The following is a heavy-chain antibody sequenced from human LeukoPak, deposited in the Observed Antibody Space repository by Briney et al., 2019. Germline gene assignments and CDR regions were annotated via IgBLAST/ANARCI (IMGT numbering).Heavy chain of an antibody. J-gene: IGHJ5*02. CDR3: ARGYYDSSGYHWGTGWFDP. CDR1: GYTFTSYY. V-gene: IGHV1-46*01. Sequence: ASVKVSCKASGYTFTSYYMHWVRQAPGQGLEWMGIINPSGGSTRYAQTFQGRVTMTRDTSPSTVYMELSSLRSEDTAVYYCARGYYDSSGYHWGTGWFDPWGQGTLVTVSS. CDR2: INPSGGST. D-gene: IGHD3-22*01.